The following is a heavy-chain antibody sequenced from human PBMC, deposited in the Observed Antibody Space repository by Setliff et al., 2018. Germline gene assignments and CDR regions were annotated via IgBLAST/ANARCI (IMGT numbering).Heavy chain of an antibody. CDR3: ARGIVVVPAALDV. CDR1: GFTFGDYA. Sequence: PGGSLRLSCVVSGFTFGDYAMSWVRQASGKGLEWVSVIYSGGSTYYTDSVKGRFTISRDNSKNTLYLQMNSLRAEDTAVYCCARGIVVVPAALDVWGKGTTVTVSS. J-gene: IGHJ6*04. CDR2: IYSGGST. V-gene: IGHV3-66*02. D-gene: IGHD2-2*01.